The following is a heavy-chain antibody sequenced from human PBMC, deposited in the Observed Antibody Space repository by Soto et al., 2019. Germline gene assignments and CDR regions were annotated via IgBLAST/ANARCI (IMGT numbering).Heavy chain of an antibody. V-gene: IGHV4-30-2*01. Sequence: PSETLSLTCAVSGGSISSGGYSWSWIRQPPGKGLEWIGEINHSGSTNYNPSLKSRVTISVDTSKNLFSLKLSSVTAADTVVFFCARGRIVLVPAAKYNWFDPWGKGTLVTSPQ. D-gene: IGHD2-2*01. CDR1: GGSISSGGYS. J-gene: IGHJ5*02. CDR3: ARGRIVLVPAAKYNWFDP. CDR2: INHSGST.